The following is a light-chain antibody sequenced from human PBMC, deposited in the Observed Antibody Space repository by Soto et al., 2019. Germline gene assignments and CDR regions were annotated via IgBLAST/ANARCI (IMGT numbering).Light chain of an antibody. V-gene: IGLV1-44*01. CDR1: SSNIGSNT. CDR3: AACDDSLNGRV. CDR2: NNN. J-gene: IGLJ3*02. Sequence: QSVLTQPRSASGTPGQRVTISCSGSSSNIGSNTVNWYQQLPGTAPQLLISNNNQRPSGVPDRFSCSKSGTSASLAISGLQSEDEATYYCAACDDSLNGRVFGGGTKVTVL.